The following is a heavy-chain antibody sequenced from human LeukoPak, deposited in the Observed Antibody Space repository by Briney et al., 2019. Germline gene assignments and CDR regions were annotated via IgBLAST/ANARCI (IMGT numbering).Heavy chain of an antibody. Sequence: EASVKVSCKASGGTFSSYAISWVRQAPGQGLEWMGGIIPIFVTANSAQKFQGRVTITTDESTSTAYMELSSLRSEDTAVYYCASPTRYSSSWFLLYWGQGTLVTVSS. CDR3: ASPTRYSSSWFLLY. J-gene: IGHJ4*02. V-gene: IGHV1-69*05. CDR2: IIPIFVTA. D-gene: IGHD6-13*01. CDR1: GGTFSSYA.